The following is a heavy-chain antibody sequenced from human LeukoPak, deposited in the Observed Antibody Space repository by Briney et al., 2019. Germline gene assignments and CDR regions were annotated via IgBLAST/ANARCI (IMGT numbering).Heavy chain of an antibody. J-gene: IGHJ3*02. CDR2: IYYSGST. Sequence: SETLSLTCTVSGDSSSSHYWSWIRQHPGKGLEWIGYIYYSGSTNYNPSLKSRVTISVDTSKNQFSLKLSSVTAADTAVYYCATHTPIKWDSGDAFDIWGQGTMVTVS. V-gene: IGHV4-59*08. D-gene: IGHD1-26*01. CDR3: ATHTPIKWDSGDAFDI. CDR1: GDSSSSHY.